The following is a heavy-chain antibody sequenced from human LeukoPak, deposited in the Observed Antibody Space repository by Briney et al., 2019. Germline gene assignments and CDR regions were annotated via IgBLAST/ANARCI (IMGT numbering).Heavy chain of an antibody. J-gene: IGHJ4*02. CDR2: IRSDASNK. CDR1: GFTLSGYS. D-gene: IGHD2-2*01. CDR3: ANRGDCSSTSCYAFDY. V-gene: IGHV3-30*02. Sequence: GGSLRLSCAASGFTLSGYSMSWVRQAPGKGLEWVAFIRSDASNKYYADSVKGRFTISRDNSKSTLYLQMSSLRADDTAVYYCANRGDCSSTSCYAFDYWGQGTLVTVSS.